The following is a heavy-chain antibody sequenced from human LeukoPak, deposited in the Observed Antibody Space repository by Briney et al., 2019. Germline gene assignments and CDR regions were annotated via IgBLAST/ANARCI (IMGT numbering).Heavy chain of an antibody. V-gene: IGHV3-53*01. CDR1: GFTVSSNY. J-gene: IGHJ3*02. CDR3: AREPGSRDTAMVTDAFDI. CDR2: IYSGGST. Sequence: GGSLRLSCAASGFTVSSNYMSWVRQAPGKGLEWVSVIYSGGSTYYADSVKGRFTISRDNSKNTLYLQMNSLRAEDTAVYYCAREPGSRDTAMVTDAFDIWGQGTMVTVSS. D-gene: IGHD5-18*01.